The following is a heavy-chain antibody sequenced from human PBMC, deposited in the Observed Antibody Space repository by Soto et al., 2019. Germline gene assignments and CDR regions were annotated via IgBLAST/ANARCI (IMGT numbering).Heavy chain of an antibody. CDR2: INRDGSKK. CDR1: GFTLSAYW. J-gene: IGHJ3*02. CDR3: ARDVSPGSSSLYLDAFDI. Sequence: EVQLEESGGDLVQPGGSLRLSCAASGFTLSAYWMTWVRQAPGKGLEWVANINRDGSKKSYLDSVRGRFTISRDNVGNSLSPQMDSLRADDTALYYCARDVSPGSSSLYLDAFDIWGQGTMVTVSS. V-gene: IGHV3-7*05. D-gene: IGHD6-13*01.